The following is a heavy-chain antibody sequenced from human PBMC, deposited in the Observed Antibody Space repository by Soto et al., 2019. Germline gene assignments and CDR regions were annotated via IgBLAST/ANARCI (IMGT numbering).Heavy chain of an antibody. CDR1: GGTFSSYA. D-gene: IGHD3-22*01. Sequence: QVQVVQSGAEVKKPGYSVKVSCKASGGTFSSYAITWVRQAPGQGLEWMGGIIPIFGTANYAQKFQARVTITADESTSTAYMELSSLRSEDTAVYYCARDRGPSSGYYPYWFDPWGQGTLVTVSS. J-gene: IGHJ5*02. CDR2: IIPIFGTA. CDR3: ARDRGPSSGYYPYWFDP. V-gene: IGHV1-69*12.